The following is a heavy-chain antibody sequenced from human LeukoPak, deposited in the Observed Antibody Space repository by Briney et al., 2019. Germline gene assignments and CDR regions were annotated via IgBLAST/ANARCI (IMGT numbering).Heavy chain of an antibody. V-gene: IGHV5-51*01. CDR2: IYPDDSDT. Sequence: PGESLKISCKASGYTFTNYWIGWVRQMPGKGLEWMGIIYPDDSDTKYSPSFQGQVTISVDESISTAYLQWSSLEATDTAIYYCARHEIGGDSSSGYEYYYYMDVWGKGTAVTVSS. D-gene: IGHD3-3*01. CDR3: ARHEIGGDSSSGYEYYYYMDV. J-gene: IGHJ6*03. CDR1: GYTFTNYW.